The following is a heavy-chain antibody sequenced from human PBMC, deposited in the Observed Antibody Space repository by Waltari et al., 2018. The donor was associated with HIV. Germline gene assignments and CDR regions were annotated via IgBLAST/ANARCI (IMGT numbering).Heavy chain of an antibody. CDR2: IKEDGDDK. Sequence: EVQVVDSGGGLVQPGGSLRLSCATSGFTFSAYWMSWFRQAPGKGLEGVASIKEDGDDKYYVDSVKGRFTISRDNAENSLSLQMTALRAEDTAIYFCARHRVWYTSSSLDYWGQGTLVTVS. D-gene: IGHD6-13*01. V-gene: IGHV3-7*01. CDR1: GFTFSAYW. J-gene: IGHJ4*02. CDR3: ARHRVWYTSSSLDY.